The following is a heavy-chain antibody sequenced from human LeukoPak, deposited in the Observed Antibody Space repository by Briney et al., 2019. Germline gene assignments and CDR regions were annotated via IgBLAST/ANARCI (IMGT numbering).Heavy chain of an antibody. Sequence: AGGSLRLSCAASGFTFSSYGMSWVRQAPGKGLEWVSAISGSGGSTYYADSVKGRFTISRGNSKNTLYLQMNSLRAEDTAVYYCASMTYYYGSGSYSSWFDPWGQGTLVTVSS. CDR1: GFTFSSYG. CDR3: ASMTYYYGSGSYSSWFDP. CDR2: ISGSGGST. V-gene: IGHV3-23*01. J-gene: IGHJ5*02. D-gene: IGHD3-10*01.